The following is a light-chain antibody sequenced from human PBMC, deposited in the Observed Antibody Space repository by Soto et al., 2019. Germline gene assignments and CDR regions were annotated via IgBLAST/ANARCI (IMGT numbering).Light chain of an antibody. V-gene: IGKV3-20*01. CDR3: QQYGYSLYT. CDR2: GAS. Sequence: EIVLTQSPGTLSLSPGERATLSCRASQSVSSSHLVWYQQKPGQAPRLLIYGASSRATGITDRFSGSGSGTDFTLTISRLEPEDFAVYYCQQYGYSLYTFGQGTKLEIK. CDR1: QSVSSSH. J-gene: IGKJ2*01.